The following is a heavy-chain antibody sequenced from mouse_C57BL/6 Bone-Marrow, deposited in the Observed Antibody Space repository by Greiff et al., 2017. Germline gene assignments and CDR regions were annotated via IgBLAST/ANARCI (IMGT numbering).Heavy chain of an antibody. CDR3: ARPPYYGSSHWYFDV. D-gene: IGHD1-1*01. Sequence: VQLVESGGGLVKPGGSLKLSCAASGFTFSSYTMSWVRQTPEKRLEWVATISGGGGNTYYPDSVKGRFTISRDNAKNTLYLQMSSLRSEDTAVYYCARPPYYGSSHWYFDVWGTGTTVTVSS. CDR2: ISGGGGNT. CDR1: GFTFSSYT. J-gene: IGHJ1*03. V-gene: IGHV5-9*04.